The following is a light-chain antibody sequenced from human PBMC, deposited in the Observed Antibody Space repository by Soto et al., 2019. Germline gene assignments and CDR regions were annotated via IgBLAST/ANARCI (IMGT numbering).Light chain of an antibody. CDR3: QSYDSSTVV. CDR1: SGSIASNY. CDR2: EDN. V-gene: IGLV6-57*04. J-gene: IGLJ2*01. Sequence: NFMLTQPHSVSESPGQTVTISCTRSSGSIASNYEQWYQQRPGSAPTTVIYEDNQRPSGVPDRFSGSIDSSSNSASLTISGLKTEDEADYFCQSYDSSTVVFGGGTKLTVL.